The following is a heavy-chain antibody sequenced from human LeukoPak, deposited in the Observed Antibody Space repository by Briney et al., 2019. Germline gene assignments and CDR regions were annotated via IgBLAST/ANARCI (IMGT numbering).Heavy chain of an antibody. Sequence: GGSLRLSCAASGFTFSSYSMNWVRQAPGKGLEWVSSISSSSSYIYYADSVKGRFTISKDNAKNSLYLQMNSLRAEDTAVYYCARDPEYSSSVGNYFDYWGQGTLVTVSS. CDR3: ARDPEYSSSVGNYFDY. D-gene: IGHD6-6*01. J-gene: IGHJ4*02. CDR2: ISSSSSYI. V-gene: IGHV3-21*01. CDR1: GFTFSSYS.